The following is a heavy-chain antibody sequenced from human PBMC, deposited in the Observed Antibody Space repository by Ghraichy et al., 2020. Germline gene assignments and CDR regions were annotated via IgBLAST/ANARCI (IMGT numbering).Heavy chain of an antibody. D-gene: IGHD6-19*01. Sequence: SETLSLTCTVSGGSISSYYWSWIRQPPGKGLEWIGYIYYSGSTNYNPSLKSRVTISVDTSKNQFSLKLSSVTAADTAVYYCARYHCRGSSGCRSDYWGQGTLVTVSS. CDR2: IYYSGST. CDR1: GGSISSYY. V-gene: IGHV4-59*01. CDR3: ARYHCRGSSGCRSDY. J-gene: IGHJ4*02.